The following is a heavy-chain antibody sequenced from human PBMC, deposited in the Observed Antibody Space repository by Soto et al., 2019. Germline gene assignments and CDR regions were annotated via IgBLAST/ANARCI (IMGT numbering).Heavy chain of an antibody. CDR3: ARGDCGGSCYSGYYYYGMDV. V-gene: IGHV1-69*13. D-gene: IGHD2-15*01. Sequence: SVKVSFKASGGTFSSYAISWVRQAPGQGLEWMGGIIPIFGTANYAQKFQGRVTITADESTSTAYMELSSVRSEDTAVYYCARGDCGGSCYSGYYYYGMDVWGQGTTVTVSS. CDR2: IIPIFGTA. J-gene: IGHJ6*02. CDR1: GGTFSSYA.